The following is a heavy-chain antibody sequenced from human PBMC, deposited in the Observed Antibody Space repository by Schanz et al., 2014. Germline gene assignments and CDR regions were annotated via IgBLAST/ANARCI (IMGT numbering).Heavy chain of an antibody. J-gene: IGHJ4*02. CDR1: GFTVSSNY. Sequence: EVQLVESGGGLIQPGGSLRLSCAVSGFTVSSNYMSWVRQAPGKGLEWVSTVYMSAASTRYADSVKGRFIISRDSSKNTMDLQMNSLRPEDTAVYYCGRDYSGGALDYWGQGTLVTVSS. V-gene: IGHV3-66*03. CDR3: GRDYSGGALDY. D-gene: IGHD6-19*01. CDR2: VYMSAAST.